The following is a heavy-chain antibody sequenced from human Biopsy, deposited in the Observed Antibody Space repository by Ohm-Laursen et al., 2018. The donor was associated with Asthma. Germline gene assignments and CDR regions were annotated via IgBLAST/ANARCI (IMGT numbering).Heavy chain of an antibody. V-gene: IGHV4-61*01. CDR1: GGSVSTGSYY. D-gene: IGHD3-10*01. CDR3: ARGPNYHGSGRAPIGMDV. J-gene: IGHJ6*02. CDR2: IYYTGSD. Sequence: GTLSLTCTVSGGSVSTGSYYWSWVRQPPGKGLEWLGYIYYTGSDNYNPSLKSRVTISVDTSKNQFSLRLNSVTAADTAVYYCARGPNYHGSGRAPIGMDVWGQGTTVTVSS.